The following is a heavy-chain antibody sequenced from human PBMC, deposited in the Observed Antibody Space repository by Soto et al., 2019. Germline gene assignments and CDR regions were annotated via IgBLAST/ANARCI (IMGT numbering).Heavy chain of an antibody. V-gene: IGHV3-30*18. Sequence: QVQLVESGGGVVQPGRSLRLSCAASGFTFSSYGMHWVRQAPGKGLEWVAVISYDGSNKYYADSVKGRFTISRDNSKNTLYLQMNSRRAEDTAVYYCAKEREQWLVGSFDYWGQGTLVTVSS. CDR2: ISYDGSNK. CDR3: AKEREQWLVGSFDY. J-gene: IGHJ4*02. CDR1: GFTFSSYG. D-gene: IGHD6-19*01.